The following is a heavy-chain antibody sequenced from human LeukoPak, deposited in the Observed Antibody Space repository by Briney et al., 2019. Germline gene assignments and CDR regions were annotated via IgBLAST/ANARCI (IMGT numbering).Heavy chain of an antibody. CDR3: ARQETSSYNGAFDI. CDR2: IKKDGSEK. Sequence: GGSLRLSCAASGLTFSSYWISWVRQAPGKGLEWVANIKKDGSEKYYVDSVKGRFTISRDNAKNSLYLQMNSLRADDTAVYHCARQETSSYNGAFDIWGQGTMVTVSS. V-gene: IGHV3-7*01. D-gene: IGHD1-26*01. J-gene: IGHJ3*02. CDR1: GLTFSSYW.